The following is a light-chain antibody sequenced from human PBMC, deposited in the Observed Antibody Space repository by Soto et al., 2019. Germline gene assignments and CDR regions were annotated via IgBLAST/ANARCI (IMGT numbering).Light chain of an antibody. CDR3: QQRTSWPPWT. CDR2: DAS. CDR1: QSVGLS. Sequence: EVVLTQSPATLSLSPGGRATLSCRASQSVGLSLAWYQQKPGQAPRLLIYDASERASGIPARFSGSGSGTDFTLAISSLEPEDGAVYYGQQRTSWPPWTFGQGNKVELK. V-gene: IGKV3-11*01. J-gene: IGKJ1*01.